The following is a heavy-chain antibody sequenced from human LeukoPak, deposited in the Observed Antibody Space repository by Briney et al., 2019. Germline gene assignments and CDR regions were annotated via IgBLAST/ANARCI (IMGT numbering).Heavy chain of an antibody. CDR3: ARDSITMVRGVIINWFDP. D-gene: IGHD3-10*01. CDR1: GGSFSGYY. CDR2: IYTSGST. V-gene: IGHV4-4*07. Sequence: SETLSLTCTVYGGSFSGYYWSWIRQPAGKGLEWIGRIYTSGSTNYNPSLKSRVTISVDTSKNQFSLKLSSVTAADTAVYYCARDSITMVRGVIINWFDPWGQGTLVTVSS. J-gene: IGHJ5*02.